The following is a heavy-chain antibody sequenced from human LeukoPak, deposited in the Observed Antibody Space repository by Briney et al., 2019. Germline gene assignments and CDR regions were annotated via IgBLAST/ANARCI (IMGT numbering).Heavy chain of an antibody. CDR2: IYYRST. CDR1: GGSISSYH. CDR3: AGHYDNDGYYYAHFDY. D-gene: IGHD3-22*01. J-gene: IGHJ4*02. V-gene: IGHV4-59*08. Sequence: SETLSLTCTVSGGSISSYHWSWIRQPPGKGLEWIGYIYYRSTNYNPSLKSRVTISIDTSKNQLSLKLSSVTAADTAVYYCAGHYDNDGYYYAHFDYWGQGTLVTVSS.